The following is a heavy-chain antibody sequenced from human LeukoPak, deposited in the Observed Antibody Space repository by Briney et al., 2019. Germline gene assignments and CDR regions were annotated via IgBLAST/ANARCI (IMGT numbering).Heavy chain of an antibody. CDR1: GFTFSDYY. V-gene: IGHV3-11*04. Sequence: GGPLRLSCPAYGFTFSDYYMSWIRQAPGKGLEWVSYISSSGSTIYYADSVKGRFTISRDNAKNSLYLQMNSLRAEDTAVYYCARSPVIGEGPIGSSNRYWGQGTLVTVSS. CDR3: ARSPVIGEGPIGSSNRY. D-gene: IGHD6-13*01. CDR2: ISSSGSTI. J-gene: IGHJ4*02.